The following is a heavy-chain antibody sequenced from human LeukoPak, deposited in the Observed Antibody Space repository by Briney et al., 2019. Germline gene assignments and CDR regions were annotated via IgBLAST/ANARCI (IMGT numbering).Heavy chain of an antibody. D-gene: IGHD6-13*01. Sequence: GGSLRLSCAASGFTFSSYAMSWVRQAPGKGLEWVSAISGSGGSTYYADSVKGRFTISRDNSKNTLYLQMNSLRAEDTAVYYCARAYFSGGILSWGQGTLVTVSS. J-gene: IGHJ5*02. V-gene: IGHV3-23*01. CDR3: ARAYFSGGILS. CDR1: GFTFSSYA. CDR2: ISGSGGST.